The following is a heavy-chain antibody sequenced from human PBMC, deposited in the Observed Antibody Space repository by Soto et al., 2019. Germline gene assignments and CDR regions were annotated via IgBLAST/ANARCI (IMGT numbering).Heavy chain of an antibody. CDR2: VSFDGSNK. CDR1: GFTFSTHA. V-gene: IGHV3-30-3*01. Sequence: QVQLVESGGGVVQPGRSLRLSCAASGFTFSTHAMHWVRQAPGKGLECVAIVSFDGSNKYYEDSVKGRFTISRDNSKNTLYLQMSGLTPEATAFYYCARVQTGRTRAGGGGIDRWGQGTMVTVSS. CDR3: ARVQTGRTRAGGGGIDR. D-gene: IGHD2-15*01. J-gene: IGHJ5*02.